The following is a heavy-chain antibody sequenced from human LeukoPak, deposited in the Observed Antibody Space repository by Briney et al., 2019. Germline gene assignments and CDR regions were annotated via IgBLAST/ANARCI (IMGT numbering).Heavy chain of an antibody. V-gene: IGHV4-39*01. D-gene: IGHD2-2*01. Sequence: SETLSLTCTVSGGSISSSSYYWGWIRQPPGKGLEWIGSIYYSGSTYYNPSLKGRVTISVDTSKNQFSLKPSSVTAADTAVYYCARHADIVVVPAANGGWFDPWGQGTLVTVSS. CDR3: ARHADIVVVPAANGGWFDP. CDR2: IYYSGST. J-gene: IGHJ5*02. CDR1: GGSISSSSYY.